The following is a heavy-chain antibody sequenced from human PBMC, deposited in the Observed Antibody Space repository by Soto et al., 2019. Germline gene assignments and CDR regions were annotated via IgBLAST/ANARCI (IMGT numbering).Heavy chain of an antibody. D-gene: IGHD5-18*01. CDR1: GGTFSSYA. Sequence: QVQLVQSGAEVKKPGSSVKVSCKASGGTFSSYAISWVRQAPGQGLEWMGGIIPIFGTANYAQKFQGRVTITADESTSTAYMELSSLRSEDTAVDYCARAVGYSYGYPLHLYGMDVWGQGTTVTVSS. J-gene: IGHJ6*02. CDR2: IIPIFGTA. V-gene: IGHV1-69*12. CDR3: ARAVGYSYGYPLHLYGMDV.